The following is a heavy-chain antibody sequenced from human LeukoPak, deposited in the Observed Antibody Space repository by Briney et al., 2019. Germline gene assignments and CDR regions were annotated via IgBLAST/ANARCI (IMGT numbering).Heavy chain of an antibody. CDR2: ISYTGST. CDR3: ARDPTTVTKGFDI. V-gene: IGHV4-59*11. CDR1: DASFSSHY. Sequence: PSETLSLTCIVSDASFSSHYWTWTRQPPGKGLEWIGYISYTGSTNYNPSLKSRVTISVDTSKNQFSLKLSSVTAADTAVYYCARDPTTVTKGFDIWGQGTMVTVSS. J-gene: IGHJ3*02. D-gene: IGHD4-17*01.